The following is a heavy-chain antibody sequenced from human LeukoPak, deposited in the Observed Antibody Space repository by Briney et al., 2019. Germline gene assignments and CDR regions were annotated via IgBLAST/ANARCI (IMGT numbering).Heavy chain of an antibody. D-gene: IGHD3-16*01. CDR1: GFTFDDYA. CDR2: ISWNSGSI. Sequence: PGRSLRLSCAASGFTFDDYAMHWVRQAPGKGLEWVSGISWNSGSIGYADSVKGRFTISRDNAKNSLYLQMNSLRAEDTALYYCAKDMSLDYWGQGTLVTVSS. CDR3: AKDMSLDY. V-gene: IGHV3-9*01. J-gene: IGHJ4*02.